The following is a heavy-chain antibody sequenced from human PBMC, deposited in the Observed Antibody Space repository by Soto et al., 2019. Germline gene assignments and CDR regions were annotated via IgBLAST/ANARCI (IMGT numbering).Heavy chain of an antibody. V-gene: IGHV4-59*01. CDR2: IYYSGST. D-gene: IGHD2-2*01. J-gene: IGHJ4*02. Sequence: SETLSLTCTVSGGSISSYYWSWIRQPPGKGLEWIGYIYYSGSTNYNPSLKSRVTISVDTSKNQLSLKLSSVTAADTAVYYCARKIQGSTSSFYFDYWGQGTLVTVSS. CDR3: ARKIQGSTSSFYFDY. CDR1: GGSISSYY.